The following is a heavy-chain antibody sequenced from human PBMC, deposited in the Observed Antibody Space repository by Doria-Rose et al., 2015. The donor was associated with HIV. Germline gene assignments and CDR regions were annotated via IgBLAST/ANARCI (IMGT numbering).Heavy chain of an antibody. CDR1: GGSFSGYY. J-gene: IGHJ6*02. D-gene: IGHD1-1*01. V-gene: IGHV4-34*01. Sequence: QVQLQESGAGLVKPSETLSLTCAVFGGSFSGYYWSWIRQPPGKGLEWIGEINHSGSTNYKTSLKSRVTISLDTSKNLFSWKLSSVTAADTAVYYCARGLLRGGWNDVDYYYGMDVWGQGTTVTVSS. CDR2: INHSGST. CDR3: ARGLLRGGWNDVDYYYGMDV.